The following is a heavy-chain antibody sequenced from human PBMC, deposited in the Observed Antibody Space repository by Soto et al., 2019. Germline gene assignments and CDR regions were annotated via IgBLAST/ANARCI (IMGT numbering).Heavy chain of an antibody. V-gene: IGHV1-18*04. CDR3: ATEPIYYNDGSGYYPLGH. CDR2: ISAHNGDT. D-gene: IGHD3-22*01. J-gene: IGHJ4*02. CDR1: GYSFSTYG. Sequence: ASVKVSCKASGYSFSTYGFSWVRQAPGQGLECVGWISAHNGDTHYSQKFQGRVTLTTDTSTNTGYMELRSLTSDDTAVYFCATEPIYYNDGSGYYPLGHWGQGTLVTVSS.